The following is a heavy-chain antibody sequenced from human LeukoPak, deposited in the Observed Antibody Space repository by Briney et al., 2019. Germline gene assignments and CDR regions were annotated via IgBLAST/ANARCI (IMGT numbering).Heavy chain of an antibody. D-gene: IGHD4-17*01. CDR2: IIPIFGTA. CDR3: ASGRKYDYGDYGSFDY. CDR1: GGTFSSYA. Sequence: SVKLSCKASGGTFSSYAISWVRQAHGQGLEWMGGIIPIFGTANYAQKFQGRVTITADESTSTAYMELSSLRSEDTAVYYCASGRKYDYGDYGSFDYWGQGTLVTVSS. V-gene: IGHV1-69*13. J-gene: IGHJ4*02.